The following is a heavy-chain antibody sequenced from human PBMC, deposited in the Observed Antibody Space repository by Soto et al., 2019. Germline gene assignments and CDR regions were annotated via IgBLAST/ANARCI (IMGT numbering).Heavy chain of an antibody. V-gene: IGHV4-59*08. CDR2: VYSTGGT. D-gene: IGHD1-1*01. CDR1: SGPTSSHN. J-gene: IGHJ6*02. Sequence: QVQLQQSGPGLVKPSETLSLTCSVSSGPTSSHNWGWIRQTPGRGLEWIGYVYSTGGTSYHPSLSSRVTISADTSTNHISLTLTSVTAADTAFYYCVRQGIGNLHGLVDVWGQGTTVRVSS. CDR3: VRQGIGNLHGLVDV.